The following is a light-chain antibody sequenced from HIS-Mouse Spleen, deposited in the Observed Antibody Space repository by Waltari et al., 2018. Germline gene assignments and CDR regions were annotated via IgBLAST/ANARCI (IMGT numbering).Light chain of an antibody. CDR2: EVS. Sequence: QSALTQPASVSGSPGQPIPISCTGTSRDVGGYNYFSWYQQHPGTAPKLMIYEVSNRPSGVSNRFSGSKSGNTASLTISGLQAEDEADYYCSSYTSSSPNWVFGGGTKLTVL. CDR1: SRDVGGYNY. V-gene: IGLV2-14*01. J-gene: IGLJ3*02. CDR3: SSYTSSSPNWV.